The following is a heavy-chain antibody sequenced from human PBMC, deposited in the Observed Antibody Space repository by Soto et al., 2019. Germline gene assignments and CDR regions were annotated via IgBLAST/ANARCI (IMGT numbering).Heavy chain of an antibody. CDR1: GFTFSIYG. CDR2: ISYDGSNK. D-gene: IGHD1-7*01. CDR3: AKAGGARIQRSLWNYAFDSNYFDY. V-gene: IGHV3-30*18. Sequence: PGGSLRLSCAASGFTFSIYGMHWVRQAPGKGLEWVAVISYDGSNKYYADSVKGRFTISRDNSKNTLYLQMNSLRAEDTAVYYCAKAGGARIQRSLWNYAFDSNYFDYWGQGTLVTVSS. J-gene: IGHJ4*02.